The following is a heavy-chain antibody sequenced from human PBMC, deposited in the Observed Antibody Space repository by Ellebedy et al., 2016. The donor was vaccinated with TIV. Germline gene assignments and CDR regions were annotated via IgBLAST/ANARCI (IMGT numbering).Heavy chain of an antibody. CDR1: GGTFSSYA. V-gene: IGHV3-23*01. D-gene: IGHD2-2*01. CDR3: AKGPSYCTSTSCPNDY. Sequence: SCXASGGTFSSYAMSWVRQAPGKGLEWVSALSGSGGSTYYADSVKGRFTISRDNSKNTLYLQMNSLRVEDTAVYYCAKGPSYCTSTSCPNDYWGQGTLVTVSS. CDR2: LSGSGGST. J-gene: IGHJ4*02.